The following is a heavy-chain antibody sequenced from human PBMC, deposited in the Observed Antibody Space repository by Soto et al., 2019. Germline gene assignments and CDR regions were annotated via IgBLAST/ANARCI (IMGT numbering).Heavy chain of an antibody. J-gene: IGHJ4*02. V-gene: IGHV1-8*01. CDR1: GYTFTSYD. D-gene: IGHD2-21*02. Sequence: QVQLVQSGAEVKKPGASVKVSCKASGYTFTSYDINWVRQATGQGPEWMGWMNPNSGDTHYAQTFQGRVTMTRNTSRSTAYMELSSLRAEDTAMYYCARWYGGNSGDYWGQGTLVTVSS. CDR3: ARWYGGNSGDY. CDR2: MNPNSGDT.